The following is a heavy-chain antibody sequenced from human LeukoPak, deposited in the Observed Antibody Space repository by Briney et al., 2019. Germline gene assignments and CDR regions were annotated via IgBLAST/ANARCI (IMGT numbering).Heavy chain of an antibody. CDR2: IYYSGST. J-gene: IGHJ4*02. Sequence: SETLSLTCTVSGGSISSSSYYWGWIRQPPGKGLEWIGSIYYSGSTYYNPSLKSRVTISVDTSKNQFSLKLSSVTAADTAVYYCARIEYSRLTKSRYYFDYWGQGTLVTVSS. D-gene: IGHD6-6*01. V-gene: IGHV4-39*07. CDR3: ARIEYSRLTKSRYYFDY. CDR1: GGSISSSSYY.